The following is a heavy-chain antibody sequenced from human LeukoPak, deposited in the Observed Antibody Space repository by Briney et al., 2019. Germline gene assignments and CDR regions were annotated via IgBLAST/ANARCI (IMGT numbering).Heavy chain of an antibody. V-gene: IGHV4-34*01. Sequence: SETLSLTCGVYGGSFSGYYWSWIRQPPGKGLEWIGEINHSGITNYIPSLKSRVTISVDTSKNQFSLKLISVTAADTAAYYCAKRSGSYRYGWFDPWGQGTLVIVSS. CDR3: AKRSGSYRYGWFDP. CDR2: INHSGIT. J-gene: IGHJ5*02. CDR1: GGSFSGYY. D-gene: IGHD1-26*01.